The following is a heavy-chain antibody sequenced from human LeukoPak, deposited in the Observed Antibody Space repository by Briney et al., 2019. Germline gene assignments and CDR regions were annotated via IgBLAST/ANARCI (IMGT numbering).Heavy chain of an antibody. CDR3: TRDTGLPRGKAYYYYYMDV. Sequence: SETLSLTCAVYGGSFSGYYWSWIRQPPGKGLEWIGEINHSGSTNYNPSLKSRVTMSVDTSKNHFSLKLTSVTAADTAVYYCTRDTGLPRGKAYYYYYMDVWGKGTTVTVSS. V-gene: IGHV4-34*01. CDR2: INHSGST. D-gene: IGHD3-16*01. J-gene: IGHJ6*03. CDR1: GGSFSGYY.